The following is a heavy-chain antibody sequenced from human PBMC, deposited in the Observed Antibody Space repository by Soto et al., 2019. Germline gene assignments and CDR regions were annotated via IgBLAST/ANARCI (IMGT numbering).Heavy chain of an antibody. CDR1: GFTFSSYA. CDR2: ISGSGGST. CDR3: AKIMITFGGVIDLMDY. Sequence: EVQLLESGGGLVQPGGSLRLSSAASGFTFSSYAMSWVRQAPGKGLEWVSAISGSGGSTYYADSVKGRFTISRDNSKNTLYLQMNSLRAEDTAVYYCAKIMITFGGVIDLMDYWGQGTLVTVSS. D-gene: IGHD3-16*02. V-gene: IGHV3-23*01. J-gene: IGHJ4*02.